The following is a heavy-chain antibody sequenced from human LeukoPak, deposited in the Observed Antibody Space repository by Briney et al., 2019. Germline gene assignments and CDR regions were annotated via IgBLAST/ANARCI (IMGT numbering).Heavy chain of an antibody. J-gene: IGHJ4*02. V-gene: IGHV3-15*01. D-gene: IGHD3-10*01. Sequence: GGSLRLSCAASGFTFSNAWMSWVRQAPGKGLEWVCRIKSKTDGGTTDYAAPVKGRFTISRDDSKNTLYLQMNSLKTEDTAVYYCTSRITMVRGVIDYWGQGTLVTVSS. CDR2: IKSKTDGGTT. CDR1: GFTFSNAW. CDR3: TSRITMVRGVIDY.